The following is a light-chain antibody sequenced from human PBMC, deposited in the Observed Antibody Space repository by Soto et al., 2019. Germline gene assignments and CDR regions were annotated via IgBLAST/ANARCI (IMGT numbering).Light chain of an antibody. V-gene: IGKV3-15*01. J-gene: IGKJ1*01. Sequence: EIVMTQSPATLPVSPGERATLSCRASQSVSSKLAWYQQKPGQAPRLLIYRASTRATDIPARFSGSGSGTEFTLTISSLQSEDFAVYYCQQYNNWPPATFGQGTKVDIK. CDR3: QQYNNWPPAT. CDR1: QSVSSK. CDR2: RAS.